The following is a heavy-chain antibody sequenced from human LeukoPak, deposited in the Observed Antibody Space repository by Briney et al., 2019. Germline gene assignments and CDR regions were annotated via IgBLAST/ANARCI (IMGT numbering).Heavy chain of an antibody. D-gene: IGHD2-21*02. CDR2: IIPIFGTA. V-gene: IGHV1-69*13. Sequence: GASVKVSCKASGGTFSSYAISWVRQAPGQGLEWMGGIIPIFGTANYAQKFQGRVTITADESTSTAYMELSSLRSEDTAVYYCASSLQYCGGDCDINYGMDVWGQGTTVTVSS. J-gene: IGHJ6*02. CDR3: ASSLQYCGGDCDINYGMDV. CDR1: GGTFSSYA.